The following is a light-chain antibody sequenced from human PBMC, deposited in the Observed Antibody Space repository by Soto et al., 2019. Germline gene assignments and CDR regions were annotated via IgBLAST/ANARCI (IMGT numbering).Light chain of an antibody. CDR2: GAS. CDR1: QSVSSTY. J-gene: IGKJ4*01. Sequence: EIVLTQSPGTLSLSPGERATLSCRASQSVSSTYLIWYQQKPGQAPRLLIYGASSRATGVPDRFSGGGSGTDFTLTISRLEPEDFAVYYCQQYGSSPLTFGGGTKVDIK. CDR3: QQYGSSPLT. V-gene: IGKV3-20*01.